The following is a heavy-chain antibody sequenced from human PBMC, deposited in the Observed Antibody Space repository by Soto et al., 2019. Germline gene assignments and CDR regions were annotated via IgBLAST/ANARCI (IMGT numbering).Heavy chain of an antibody. CDR2: IYYSGST. CDR3: ARVVPAAKDVFDY. D-gene: IGHD2-2*01. Sequence: SETLSLTCTVSGGSISSGGYYWSWIRQHPGKGLEWIGYIYYSGSTYYNPSLKSRVTLSVDTSKNQFSLNLSSVTAADTAVYYCARVVPAAKDVFDYWGQGTLVTVSS. CDR1: GGSISSGGYY. J-gene: IGHJ4*02. V-gene: IGHV4-31*03.